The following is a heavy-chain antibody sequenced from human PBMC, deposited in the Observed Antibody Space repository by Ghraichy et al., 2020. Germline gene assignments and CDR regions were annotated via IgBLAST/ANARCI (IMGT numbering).Heavy chain of an antibody. CDR2: ISSSSSYI. J-gene: IGHJ4*02. Sequence: GGSLRLSCAASGFTFSSYSMNWVRQAPGKGLEWVSSISSSSSYIYYADSVKGRFTISRDNAKNSLYLQMNSLRAEDTAVYYCARDQIQGDYDSSGYFDYWGQGNLVTVSS. CDR3: ARDQIQGDYDSSGYFDY. D-gene: IGHD3-22*01. CDR1: GFTFSSYS. V-gene: IGHV3-21*01.